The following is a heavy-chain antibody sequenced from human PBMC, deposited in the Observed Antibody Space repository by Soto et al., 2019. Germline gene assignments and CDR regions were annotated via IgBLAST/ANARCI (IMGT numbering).Heavy chain of an antibody. CDR2: IYYSGST. V-gene: IGHV4-39*01. D-gene: IGHD5-12*01. CDR1: GGSISSSSYY. Sequence: QLQLQESGPGLVKPSETLSLTCTVSGGSISSSSYYWGWIRQPPGKGLEWIGSIYYSGSTYYNPSLKSRVTISVDTSKNQFSLKLSSVTAADTAVYYCARLGVDIISYGGRLMDYYGMDVWGQGTTVTVSS. J-gene: IGHJ6*02. CDR3: ARLGVDIISYGGRLMDYYGMDV.